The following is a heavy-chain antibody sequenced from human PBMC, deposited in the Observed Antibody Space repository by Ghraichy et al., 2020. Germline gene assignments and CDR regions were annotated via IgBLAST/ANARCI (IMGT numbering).Heavy chain of an antibody. J-gene: IGHJ4*02. CDR3: VRGRTLDY. Sequence: SETLSLTCAVYGGSFSGYYWSWIRQPPGKGLEWIGEINHSGSTNYNPSLKSRVTISVDTSKNQFSLKLSSVTAADTAVYYCVRGRTLDYWGQGTLVTVSS. CDR1: GGSFSGYY. CDR2: INHSGST. V-gene: IGHV4-34*01.